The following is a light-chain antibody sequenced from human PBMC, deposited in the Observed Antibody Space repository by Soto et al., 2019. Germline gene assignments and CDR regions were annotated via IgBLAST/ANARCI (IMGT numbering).Light chain of an antibody. CDR1: SSDVGGYNY. J-gene: IGLJ2*01. CDR2: DVS. V-gene: IGLV2-14*01. CDR3: SSYTSSSTVV. Sequence: QSVLXQPASVSGSPGQSITISCTGTSSDVGGYNYVSWYQQHPGKAPKLMIYDVSNRPSGVSNRFSGSKSGNTASLTISGLQAEDEADYYCSSYTSSSTVVFGGGTQLTVL.